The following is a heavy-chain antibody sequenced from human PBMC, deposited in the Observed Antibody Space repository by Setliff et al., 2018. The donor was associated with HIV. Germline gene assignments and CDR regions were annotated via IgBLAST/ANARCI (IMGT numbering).Heavy chain of an antibody. CDR3: ARGLPATNGVWIDY. D-gene: IGHD2-8*01. V-gene: IGHV4-4*07. Sequence: KASETLSLTCTVSGGSMSSYYWTWVRQPAGKGLEWIGHVYLSGGTNSNPSLKSRDTMSFDTSKNQFSLNLNSVTAADTAVYYCARGLPATNGVWIDYWGQGTLVTVSS. CDR2: VYLSGGT. J-gene: IGHJ4*02. CDR1: GGSMSSYY.